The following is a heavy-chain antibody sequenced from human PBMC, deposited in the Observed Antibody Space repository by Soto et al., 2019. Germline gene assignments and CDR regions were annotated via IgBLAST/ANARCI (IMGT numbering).Heavy chain of an antibody. J-gene: IGHJ6*01. V-gene: IGHV3-23*01. CDR1: GLTFSSHA. Sequence: EVQLLESGGGLVQPGGSLRLSCAASGLTFSSHAMSWVRQAPGKGLQWVSAISGSGGVTYYADSVKGRFTISKDNSKDTLYLQMNSLRAEDTAVYYLAKNITVAKPHYGIGVLGQGNKVNVSS. CDR3: AKNITVAKPHYGIGV. CDR2: ISGSGGVT. D-gene: IGHD3-10*01.